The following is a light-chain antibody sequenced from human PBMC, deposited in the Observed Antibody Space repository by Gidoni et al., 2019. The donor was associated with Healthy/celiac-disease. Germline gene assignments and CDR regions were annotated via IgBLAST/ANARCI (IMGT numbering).Light chain of an antibody. CDR2: EVS. J-gene: IGLJ2*01. Sequence: QSALTPPASVSGSPGQSIPISCTGTSSDVGGYNYVSWYQQHPGKAPKLMIYEVSNRPSGVPDRFSGSKSGNTASLTISGLQAEDEADYYCSSYTSSSTPFVVFGGGTKLTVL. V-gene: IGLV2-14*01. CDR3: SSYTSSSTPFVV. CDR1: SSDVGGYNY.